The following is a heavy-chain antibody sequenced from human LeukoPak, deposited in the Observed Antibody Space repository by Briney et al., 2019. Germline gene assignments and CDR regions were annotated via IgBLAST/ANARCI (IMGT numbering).Heavy chain of an antibody. J-gene: IGHJ5*02. CDR1: GFTFSGYY. CDR2: IASNSGGT. CDR3: ARDGLSVMVEFDL. D-gene: IGHD2-21*01. V-gene: IGHV1-2*02. Sequence: KVSCKASGFTFSGYYIYWVRQAPGQGLEWMGWIASNSGGTNYAQKLQGRVTMTRDTSTYTLYMELSSLRSDDTAVYYCARDGLSVMVEFDLWGQGTLVTVFS.